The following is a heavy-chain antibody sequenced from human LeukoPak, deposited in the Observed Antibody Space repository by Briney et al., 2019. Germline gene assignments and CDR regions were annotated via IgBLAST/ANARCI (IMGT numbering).Heavy chain of an antibody. D-gene: IGHD3-22*01. Sequence: GGSLRLSCAASGFTVSSNYMSWVRQAPGKGLEWVSVIYSGSSTYYADSVKGRFTISRHNSKNTLYLQMNSLRAEDTAVYYCARDWNYDSSGYYDDGEYWGQGTLVTVSS. CDR2: IYSGSST. CDR3: ARDWNYDSSGYYDDGEY. J-gene: IGHJ4*02. CDR1: GFTVSSNY. V-gene: IGHV3-53*04.